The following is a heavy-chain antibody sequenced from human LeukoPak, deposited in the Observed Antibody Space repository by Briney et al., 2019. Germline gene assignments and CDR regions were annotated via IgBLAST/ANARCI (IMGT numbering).Heavy chain of an antibody. J-gene: IGHJ4*02. CDR2: VIDSGKDR. CDR1: GFSFSRNA. Sequence: GGSLRLSCAASGFSFSRNAMTWVRQAPGMGLEWVSSVIDSGKDRYYAGSVKGRFTIPRDNSKDTLYLQMNSLRVEDTAVYYCAKGVVDRGADCWGQEALVTVSS. D-gene: IGHD2-15*01. V-gene: IGHV3-23*01. CDR3: AKGVVDRGADC.